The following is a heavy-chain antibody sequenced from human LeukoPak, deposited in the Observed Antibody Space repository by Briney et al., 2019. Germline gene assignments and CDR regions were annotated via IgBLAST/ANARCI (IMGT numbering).Heavy chain of an antibody. J-gene: IGHJ4*02. CDR3: AKDATIQLRRFDY. V-gene: IGHV3-23*01. CDR1: GFTFDDYG. CDR2: ISGSGGST. D-gene: IGHD5-12*01. Sequence: GGSLRLSCAASGFTFDDYGMSWVRQAPGKGLEWVSAISGSGGSTYYADSVKGRFTISRDNSKNTLYLQMNSLRAEDTAVYYCAKDATIQLRRFDYWGQGTLVTVSS.